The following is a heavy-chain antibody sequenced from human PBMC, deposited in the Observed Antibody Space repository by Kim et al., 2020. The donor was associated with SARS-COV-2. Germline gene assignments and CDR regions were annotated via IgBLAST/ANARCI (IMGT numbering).Heavy chain of an antibody. CDR1: EFTFSMYW. Sequence: GGSLRLSCVGSEFTFSMYWMSWVRQAPGKGLEWVSAISRNGSEKYYVDSVKGRFTISRDNAKNSLYLQMNSLRVDDTAVYYCARDQVGAHLSWGQGTLVTVSS. D-gene: IGHD1-26*01. V-gene: IGHV3-7*01. CDR3: ARDQVGAHLS. J-gene: IGHJ5*02. CDR2: ISRNGSEK.